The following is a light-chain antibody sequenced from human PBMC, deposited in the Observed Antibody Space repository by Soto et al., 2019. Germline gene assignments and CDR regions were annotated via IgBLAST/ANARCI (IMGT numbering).Light chain of an antibody. CDR3: QQYNNCPWT. CDR1: QSVSSN. CDR2: GAS. V-gene: IGKV3-15*01. Sequence: EIALTQPPATLALSTGERATLSCRASQSVSSNLAWYQQKPGQGPRLLIYGASTRATGIPARFSGSGSGTEFTLTISSLQSEDFAVYYCQQYNNCPWTFGQGTKVDIK. J-gene: IGKJ1*01.